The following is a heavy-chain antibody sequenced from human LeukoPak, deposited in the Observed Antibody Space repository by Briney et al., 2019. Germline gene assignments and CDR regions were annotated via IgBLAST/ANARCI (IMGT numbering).Heavy chain of an antibody. CDR2: IRSSSET. J-gene: IGHJ5*02. Sequence: GGSLRLSCAPSGFTFSRHGMHWVRQAPGKGLEWVSHIRSSSETFYADSVKGRFTISRDNARNSLYLQMNNLRGEDTAIYYCARDAGNSGYGCDLWGQGTLVTVSS. CDR1: GFTFSRHG. D-gene: IGHD5-12*01. CDR3: ARDAGNSGYGCDL. V-gene: IGHV3-48*01.